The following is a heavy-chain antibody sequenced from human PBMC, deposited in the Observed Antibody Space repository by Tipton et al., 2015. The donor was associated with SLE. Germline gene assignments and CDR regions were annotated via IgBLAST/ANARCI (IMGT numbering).Heavy chain of an antibody. CDR2: IWYDGSNK. V-gene: IGHV3-33*08. D-gene: IGHD6-13*01. Sequence: FLRLSCAASGFTFSSYGMHWVRQAPGKELEWVAVIWYDGSNKYYADSVKGRFTISRDNSKNTLYLQMNSLRAEDTAVYYCAIAGPQCSSRYWYFDLWGRGPLVTVSS. CDR1: GFTFSSYG. CDR3: AIAGPQCSSRYWYFDL. J-gene: IGHJ2*01.